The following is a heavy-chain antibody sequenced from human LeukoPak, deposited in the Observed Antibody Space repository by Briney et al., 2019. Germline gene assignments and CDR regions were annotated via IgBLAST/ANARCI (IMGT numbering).Heavy chain of an antibody. CDR1: GGSISSGGYS. D-gene: IGHD6-13*01. Sequence: SQTLSLTCTVSGGSISSGGYSWSWIRQHPGKGLEWIVYIYYSGSTYYNPSLKSRVTISVDTSKNQFSLKLSSVTAADTAVYYCARVGSSWYSELLYYFDYWGQGTLVTVSS. CDR3: ARVGSSWYSELLYYFDY. CDR2: IYYSGST. V-gene: IGHV4-31*03. J-gene: IGHJ4*02.